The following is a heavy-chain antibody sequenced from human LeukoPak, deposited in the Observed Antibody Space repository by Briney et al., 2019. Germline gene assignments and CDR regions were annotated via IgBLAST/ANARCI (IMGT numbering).Heavy chain of an antibody. V-gene: IGHV3-7*03. D-gene: IGHD6-13*01. CDR3: GRSAAAGFFDY. CDR1: GFTFSSYW. J-gene: IGHJ4*02. Sequence: GGSLTLWCAASGFTFSSYWMSWVRQAPGRGLEWVANIKQDGSEKYYVDSVKGRFTNSRDKAKNSLYMQMNSLRADDTVVYYCGRSAAAGFFDYWGQGTLVSVSS. CDR2: IKQDGSEK.